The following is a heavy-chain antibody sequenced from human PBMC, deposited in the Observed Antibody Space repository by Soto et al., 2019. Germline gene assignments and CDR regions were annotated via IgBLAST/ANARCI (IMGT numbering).Heavy chain of an antibody. CDR3: AKVRSSSWGLDAFDM. V-gene: IGHV3-72*01. D-gene: IGHD6-13*01. J-gene: IGHJ3*02. Sequence: EVQLVESGGDLVQPGGSLRLSCAASGFIFSDHYMDWVRQAPGKGLEWVGSIRNKANSYTTEYAASVKDRFAISRDDSKNSMYLQMNSQKTEDAAVYYCAKVRSSSWGLDAFDMWGQGTMVTVSS. CDR1: GFIFSDHY. CDR2: IRNKANSYTT.